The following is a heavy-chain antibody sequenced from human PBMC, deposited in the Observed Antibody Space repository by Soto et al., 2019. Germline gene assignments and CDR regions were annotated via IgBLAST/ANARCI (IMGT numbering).Heavy chain of an antibody. CDR3: ASISGSYPYYFDY. CDR1: GGTFSSYT. Sequence: ASVKVTCKASGGTFSSYTISWVRQAPGQGLEWMGRIIPILGIANYAQKFQGRVTITADKSTSTAYMELSSLRFEDTAVYYCASISGSYPYYFDYWGQGTLVPVSS. CDR2: IIPILGIA. J-gene: IGHJ4*02. D-gene: IGHD1-26*01. V-gene: IGHV1-69*02.